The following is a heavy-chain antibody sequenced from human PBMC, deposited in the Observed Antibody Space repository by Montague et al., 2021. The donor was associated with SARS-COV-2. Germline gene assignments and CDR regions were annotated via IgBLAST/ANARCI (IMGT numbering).Heavy chain of an antibody. CDR2: IYYSGST. Sequence: SETLSLTYTVSGGSISSSSYYWGWLRQPPGKGLEWIGSIYYSGSTYYNPSLKSRVTISVDTSKNQFSLKLSSVTAADTAVYYCARPPGGLLWFGEFDYWGQGTLVAVSS. J-gene: IGHJ4*02. CDR3: ARPPGGLLWFGEFDY. D-gene: IGHD3-10*01. V-gene: IGHV4-39*01. CDR1: GGSISSSSYY.